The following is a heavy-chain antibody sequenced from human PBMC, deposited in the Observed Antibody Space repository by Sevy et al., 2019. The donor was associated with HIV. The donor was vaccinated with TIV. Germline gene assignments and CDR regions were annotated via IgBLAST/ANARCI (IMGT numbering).Heavy chain of an antibody. D-gene: IGHD2-21*01. J-gene: IGHJ4*02. CDR1: GFSFSSYG. CDR3: GKEGGGEGGDH. V-gene: IGHV3-30*02. CDR2: IQYDGSNK. Sequence: RGSPRLSCAASGFSFSSYGMHWVRQAPGKGLEWMSYIQYDGSNKDYADSVKGRFTISRDNSKNTLYLQMNSLRVEDTAVFYCGKEGGGEGGDHWGQGTLVTVSS.